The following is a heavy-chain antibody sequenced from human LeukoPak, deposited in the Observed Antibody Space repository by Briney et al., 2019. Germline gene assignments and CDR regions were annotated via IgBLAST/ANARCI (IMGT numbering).Heavy chain of an antibody. CDR2: IRYDGSNK. CDR3: AKSKTVPAAKNYYYYMDV. V-gene: IGHV3-30*02. J-gene: IGHJ6*03. Sequence: PGGSLRLSCAASGFTFSSYGMHWVRQAPGKGLEWVAFIRYDGSNKYYADSVKGRFTISRDNSKNTLYLQMNSLRAEDTAVYYCAKSKTVPAAKNYYYYMDVWGKGTTVTVSS. D-gene: IGHD2-2*01. CDR1: GFTFSSYG.